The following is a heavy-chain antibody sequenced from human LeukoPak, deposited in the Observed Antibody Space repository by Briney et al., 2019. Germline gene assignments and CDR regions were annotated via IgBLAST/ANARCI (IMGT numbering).Heavy chain of an antibody. V-gene: IGHV4-34*01. D-gene: IGHD6-13*01. CDR2: INHRGST. J-gene: IGHJ4*02. CDR1: GGSFSGYH. Sequence: SETLSLTCAVYGGSFSGYHWSWIRQPPGKGLEWIGEINHRGSTNYNPSLKSRVTISVDTSKNQFSLKLSSVTAADTAVYYCARGSSWYRHFDYWGQGTLVTVSS. CDR3: ARGSSWYRHFDY.